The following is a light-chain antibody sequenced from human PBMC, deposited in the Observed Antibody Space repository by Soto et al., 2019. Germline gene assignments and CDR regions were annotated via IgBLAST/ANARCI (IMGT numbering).Light chain of an antibody. J-gene: IGKJ1*01. CDR1: QSVSSW. V-gene: IGKV1-5*01. CDR3: QQFSSYSLT. Sequence: DIQMTQSPSTLSASVGDRVTITCRASQSVSSWLAWYQQKPGKAPKLLIYTASNLDSGVPSRFSGSGSGTEFTLTISSLQPDDFATYYCQQFSSYSLTFGQGTKV. CDR2: TAS.